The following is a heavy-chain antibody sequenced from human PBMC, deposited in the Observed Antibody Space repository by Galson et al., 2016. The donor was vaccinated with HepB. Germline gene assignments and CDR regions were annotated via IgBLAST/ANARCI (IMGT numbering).Heavy chain of an antibody. CDR1: GYTFTSYG. J-gene: IGHJ4*02. CDR2: IDAYNGYS. D-gene: IGHD1-1*01. Sequence: SVKVSCKASGYTFTSYGISWVRQAPGLGLGWMGWIDAYNGYSNYAQSLQGRVTVTTNTSTRTAYMEMRGLTSDDTAVYYCARVANNWNDEYWGQGTLVTVSS. V-gene: IGHV1-18*04. CDR3: ARVANNWNDEY.